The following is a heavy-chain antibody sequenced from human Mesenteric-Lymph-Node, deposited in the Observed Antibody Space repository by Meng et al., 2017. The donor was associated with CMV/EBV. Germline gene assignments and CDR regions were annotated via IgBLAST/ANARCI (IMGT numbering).Heavy chain of an antibody. CDR3: TTGLVVGGAGLLFDY. Sequence: LSLTCAASGFTFSNAWMSWVRQAPGKGLEWVGRIKSKTDGGTTDYAAPVKGRFTISRDDSKNTLYLQMNSLKTEDTAVYYCTTGLVVGGAGLLFDYWGQGTLVTVSS. CDR1: GFTFSNAW. D-gene: IGHD3-16*01. CDR2: IKSKTDGGTT. J-gene: IGHJ4*02. V-gene: IGHV3-15*01.